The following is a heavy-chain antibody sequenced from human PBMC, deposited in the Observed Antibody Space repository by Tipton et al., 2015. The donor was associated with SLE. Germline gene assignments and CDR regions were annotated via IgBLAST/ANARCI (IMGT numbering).Heavy chain of an antibody. D-gene: IGHD2-8*01. V-gene: IGHV4-34*01. CDR2: INHSEST. Sequence: TLSLTCAVYGGSFSDYYWTWIRQASGKGLEWIGEINHSESTNDNPSLRSRVIMSVDASKNQFSLKLSSVTAADTAVYYCVRDVSADFDYWCQGTLVTVSS. CDR3: VRDVSADFDY. CDR1: GGSFSDYY. J-gene: IGHJ4*02.